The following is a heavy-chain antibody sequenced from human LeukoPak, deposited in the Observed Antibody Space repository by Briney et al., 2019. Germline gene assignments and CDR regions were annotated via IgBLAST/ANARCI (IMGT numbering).Heavy chain of an antibody. V-gene: IGHV1-18*01. CDR1: GYTFTSYG. CDR3: ARDQGVAHYYGMDV. CDR2: ISAYNGNT. J-gene: IGHJ6*02. Sequence: ASVKVSCKASGYTFTSYGISWVRQAPGQGLEWMGWISAYNGNTNYAQKFQGRVTMTRDTSISTAYMELSRLRSDDTAVYYCARDQGVAHYYGMDVWGQGTTVTVSS.